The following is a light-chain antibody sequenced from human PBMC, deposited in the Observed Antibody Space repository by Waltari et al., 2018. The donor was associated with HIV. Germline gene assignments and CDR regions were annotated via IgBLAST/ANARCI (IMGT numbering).Light chain of an antibody. CDR3: AAWDDYLNGYV. J-gene: IGLJ1*01. CDR1: SYNIGNKA. V-gene: IGLV1-36*01. CDR2: YDD. Sequence: QSVLTQPPSVSEAPRQRVTISCSGSSYNIGNKAGNWYQQVPGKAPKLLIYYDDLLSSGVSDRFSGSKSGTSASLAIRGLQSEDEAEYYCAAWDDYLNGYVFGSGTKVTVL.